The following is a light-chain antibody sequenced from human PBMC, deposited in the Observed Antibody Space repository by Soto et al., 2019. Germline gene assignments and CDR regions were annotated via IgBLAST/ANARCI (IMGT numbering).Light chain of an antibody. CDR2: GVT. Sequence: QSALTQPASVSGSPGQSITISCTGTSSDIGAYNYVSWYQQYPGKAPKLMIYGVTNRPSGISNRFSCSKTGNTASLTISGLQAEDEADYYCFSHRSGDSHVFGTGTKVTVL. CDR3: FSHRSGDSHV. V-gene: IGLV2-14*01. CDR1: SSDIGAYNY. J-gene: IGLJ1*01.